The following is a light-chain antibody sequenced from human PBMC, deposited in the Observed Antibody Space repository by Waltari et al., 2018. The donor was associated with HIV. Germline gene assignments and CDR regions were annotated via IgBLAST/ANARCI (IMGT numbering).Light chain of an antibody. CDR2: DVS. J-gene: IGLJ1*01. Sequence: QSALTQPASVSGSPGQSITIPCTGPSSDIAAYNSVSWYQQHPGKAPKLIIYDVSNRPSGVSGRFSGSKSGNTASLTISGLQAEDEADYFCKSKTSSSTPCVFGTGTKVAVL. V-gene: IGLV2-14*03. CDR3: KSKTSSSTPCV. CDR1: SSDIAAYNS.